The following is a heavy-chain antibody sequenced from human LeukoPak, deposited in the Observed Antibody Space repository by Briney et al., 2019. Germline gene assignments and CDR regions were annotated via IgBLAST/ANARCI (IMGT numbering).Heavy chain of an antibody. CDR2: INPNSGGT. Sequence: GASVKVSCKASGYTFTGYYMNWVRQAPGQVLEWMGWINPNSGGTNYAQKFQGRVTMTRDTSISTAYMELSRLRSDDTAVYYCARDRGYGYTGDWFDPWGQGTLVTVSS. J-gene: IGHJ5*02. D-gene: IGHD5-18*01. V-gene: IGHV1-2*02. CDR1: GYTFTGYY. CDR3: ARDRGYGYTGDWFDP.